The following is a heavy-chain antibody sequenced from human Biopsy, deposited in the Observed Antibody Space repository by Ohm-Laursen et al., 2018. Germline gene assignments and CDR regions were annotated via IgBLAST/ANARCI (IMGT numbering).Heavy chain of an antibody. CDR3: ARDYDTSGYYYVS. CDR1: GGSFTGHY. D-gene: IGHD3-22*01. V-gene: IGHV4-59*04. Sequence: SETLSLTCPVSGGSFTGHYWTWIRQPPGKGLEWIGSIFYRGSTHYKPSLKSRVNMSVDTSKNQFSLKLNSVTAADTAVYYCARDYDTSGYYYVSWGQGALVTVSS. CDR2: IFYRGST. J-gene: IGHJ5*02.